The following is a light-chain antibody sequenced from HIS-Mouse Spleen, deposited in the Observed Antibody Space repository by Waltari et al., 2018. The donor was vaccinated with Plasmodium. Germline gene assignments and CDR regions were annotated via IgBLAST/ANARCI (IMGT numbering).Light chain of an antibody. J-gene: IGLJ3*02. V-gene: IGLV3-1*01. Sequence: SYELTPPPSVSVSPGQPASLTCPGDNMGDKYACWYQQKPGQSPALVIYQDSKRPTGIPERFSGSNSGNTATLTISGTQAMDEADYYCQAWDSSTWVFGGGTKLTVL. CDR1: NMGDKY. CDR3: QAWDSSTWV. CDR2: QDS.